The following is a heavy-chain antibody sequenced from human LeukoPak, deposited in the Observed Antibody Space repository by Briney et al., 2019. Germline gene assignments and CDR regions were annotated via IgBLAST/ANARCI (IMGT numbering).Heavy chain of an antibody. J-gene: IGHJ4*02. V-gene: IGHV3-23*01. D-gene: IGHD6-19*01. Sequence: GGSLRLSCEASGFTFSSYAMSWVRQAPGKGLEWVSAISGSSSTTFYADSVKGRFTISRDNSMDTLFLQMNSLRAEDTAVYYCASGGGWVFFNWGQGTLVTVSS. CDR1: GFTFSSYA. CDR3: ASGGGWVFFN. CDR2: ISGSSSTT.